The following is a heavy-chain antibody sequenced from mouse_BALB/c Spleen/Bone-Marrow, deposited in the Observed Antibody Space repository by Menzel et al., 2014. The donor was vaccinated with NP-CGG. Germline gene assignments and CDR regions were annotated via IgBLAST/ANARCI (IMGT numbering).Heavy chain of an antibody. CDR1: GFTFSSYA. D-gene: IGHD1-1*01. CDR2: ISSGGSYT. CDR3: ARPPYYGSSEWYFDV. V-gene: IGHV5-9-3*01. Sequence: EVKLEESGGGLVKPGGSLKLSCAASGFTFSSYAMSWVRQTPEKRLEGVATISSGGSYTYYPDSVKGRFTISRDNAKNTLYLQMSSLRSEDTAMYYCARPPYYGSSEWYFDVWGAGTTVTVSS. J-gene: IGHJ1*01.